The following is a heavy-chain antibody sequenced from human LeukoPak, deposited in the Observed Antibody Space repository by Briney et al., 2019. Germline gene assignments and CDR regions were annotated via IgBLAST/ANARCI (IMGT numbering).Heavy chain of an antibody. Sequence: GASVKVSCKASGYTFTGYYMHWVRQAPGQGLEWMGWINPNSGGTNYAQKFQGRVTMTRDTSISTAYMELSRLRSDDTAVYYCARETSVFLAKRYGTGSPPGYWGQGTLVTVSS. CDR3: ARETSVFLAKRYGTGSPPGY. J-gene: IGHJ4*02. CDR2: INPNSGGT. CDR1: GYTFTGYY. V-gene: IGHV1-2*02. D-gene: IGHD3-10*01.